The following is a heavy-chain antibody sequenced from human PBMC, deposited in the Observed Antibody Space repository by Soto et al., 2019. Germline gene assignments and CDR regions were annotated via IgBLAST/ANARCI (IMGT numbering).Heavy chain of an antibody. Sequence: EVQLVESGGGLVQTGGSLRLSCAASGFTFSGSWMHWVRQATGKGLVWVSRINGDGSGTSYADFVKGRFTISRDDAKNTLFLQMNGLRAEDTAVYYCARGIFGSGTANDYWGQGTLVTVSS. CDR1: GFTFSGSW. V-gene: IGHV3-74*01. CDR3: ARGIFGSGTANDY. J-gene: IGHJ4*02. D-gene: IGHD3-10*01. CDR2: INGDGSGT.